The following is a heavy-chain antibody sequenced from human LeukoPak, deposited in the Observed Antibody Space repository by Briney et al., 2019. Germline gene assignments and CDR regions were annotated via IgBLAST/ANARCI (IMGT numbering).Heavy chain of an antibody. V-gene: IGHV3-9*01. CDR1: GFTFDDYA. J-gene: IGHJ4*02. Sequence: GGSLRLSCAASGFTFDDYAMHWVRQAPGKGLEWVSGISWNSGSIGYADSVKGRFTISRDNAKNSLYLQMNSLRAEDTALYYCARVSAAAGYYFDYWGQGTLVTVSS. D-gene: IGHD6-13*01. CDR2: ISWNSGSI. CDR3: ARVSAAAGYYFDY.